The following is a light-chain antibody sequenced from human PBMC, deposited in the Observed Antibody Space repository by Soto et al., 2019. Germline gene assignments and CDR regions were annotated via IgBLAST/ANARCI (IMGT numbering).Light chain of an antibody. J-gene: IGKJ4*01. V-gene: IGKV1-5*01. CDR1: QRISSW. CDR3: QQYNYYSSLT. CDR2: DAS. Sequence: DIQMTQSPSTLSASVGDRLTITCRASQRISSWLAWYQQKLGRAPRILIYDASSLESGVPSRFSGSGYGTEFSLTIISLQPDDFSTYYCQQYNYYSSLTFGGGTKVDIK.